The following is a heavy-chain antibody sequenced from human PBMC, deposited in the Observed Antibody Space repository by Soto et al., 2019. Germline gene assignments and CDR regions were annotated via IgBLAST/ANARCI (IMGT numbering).Heavy chain of an antibody. CDR2: INAGNGNT. CDR3: ARGGDYDYIWGCYRFPSAYNRFDP. V-gene: IGHV1-3*01. J-gene: IGHJ5*02. CDR1: GYTFTSYA. Sequence: QVQLVQSGAEVKKPGASVKVSCKASGYTFTSYAMHWVRQAPGQRLEWMGWINAGNGNTKYSQKFQGRVTITRDTSASTAYKELSSLRSEDTAVYYCARGGDYDYIWGCYRFPSAYNRFDPWGQGTLVTVSS. D-gene: IGHD3-16*02.